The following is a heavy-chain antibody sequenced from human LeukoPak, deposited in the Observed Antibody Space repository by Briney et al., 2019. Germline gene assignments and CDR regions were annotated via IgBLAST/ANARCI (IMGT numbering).Heavy chain of an antibody. CDR2: IRYDGSNK. V-gene: IGHV3-30*02. Sequence: GGSLRLSCTASGFTFSNYGMHWVRQAPGKGLEWVAFIRYDGSNKYYADSVKGRFTISRDNAKNSLYLQMNSLRAEDTAFYYCTRGAGSGWYFFYTSWGQGTLVTVSS. D-gene: IGHD6-19*01. CDR3: TRGAGSGWYFFYTS. CDR1: GFTFSNYG. J-gene: IGHJ5*02.